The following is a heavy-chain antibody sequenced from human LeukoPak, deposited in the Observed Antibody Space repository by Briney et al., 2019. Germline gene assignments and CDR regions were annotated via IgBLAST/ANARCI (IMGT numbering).Heavy chain of an antibody. Sequence: SQTLSPTCAISGDSVSSNSAAWNWIRHSPSRGLEWLGRTYYRSQWYNDYAVSVKSRITINPDTSQNQFSLQLNSVTPEDTAVYYCARASYRSDDAFDIWGQGTMVTVSS. CDR3: ARASYRSDDAFDI. CDR2: TYYRSQWYN. J-gene: IGHJ3*02. CDR1: GDSVSSNSAA. D-gene: IGHD6-19*01. V-gene: IGHV6-1*01.